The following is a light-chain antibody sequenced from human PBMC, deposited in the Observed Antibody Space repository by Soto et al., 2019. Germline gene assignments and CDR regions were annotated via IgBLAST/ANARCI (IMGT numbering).Light chain of an antibody. Sequence: VVLTQSPGTLSLSPGEKATLSCWASQALKGNNLAWYQQKPGQAPRLLMYGGSTRAAGVPDRFSGSGSDYASSLTITSLEPEDFAVYYCQLYGGSPPWTFRQGTK. V-gene: IGKV3-20*01. CDR3: QLYGGSPPWT. CDR2: GGS. CDR1: QALKGNN. J-gene: IGKJ1*01.